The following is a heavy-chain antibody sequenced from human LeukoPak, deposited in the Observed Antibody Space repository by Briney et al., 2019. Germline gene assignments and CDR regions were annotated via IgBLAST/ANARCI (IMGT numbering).Heavy chain of an antibody. D-gene: IGHD5-18*01. CDR2: IWYDGSNK. V-gene: IGHV3-33*01. Sequence: GGSLRLSCAASGFTFSSYGMHWVRQAPGKGLEWVAVIWYDGSNKYYADSVKGRFTISRDNSKNTLYLQMNSLRAEDTAVYYCARDFGYSYGYYYYYGMDVWGQGTTVTVSS. J-gene: IGHJ6*02. CDR3: ARDFGYSYGYYYYYGMDV. CDR1: GFTFSSYG.